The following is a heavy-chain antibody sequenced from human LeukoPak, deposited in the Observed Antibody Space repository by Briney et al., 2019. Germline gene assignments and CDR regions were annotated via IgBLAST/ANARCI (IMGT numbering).Heavy chain of an antibody. V-gene: IGHV3-48*03. D-gene: IGHD1-26*01. J-gene: IGHJ4*02. CDR3: ARGNSGSYPAFDY. CDR1: GFTFSSYE. CDR2: ISSSGSTI. Sequence: GGSLRLSCAASGFTFSSYEMNWVRQAPGKGLEWVSYISSSGSTIYYADSVKGRFTISRDNAKSSLYLQMNSLRAEDTAVYYCARGNSGSYPAFDYWGQGTLVTVSS.